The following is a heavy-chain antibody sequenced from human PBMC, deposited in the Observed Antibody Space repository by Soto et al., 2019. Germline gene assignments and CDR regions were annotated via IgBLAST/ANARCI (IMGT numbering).Heavy chain of an antibody. V-gene: IGHV3-48*03. CDR1: GFMFSSYE. CDR3: AIPVVSSTFPLPSDY. CDR2: ISSSGATI. Sequence: EVQLVESGGGLVQPGGSLRLSCAASGFMFSSYEMNWVRQAPGKGLEWVSYISSSGATIYYAEAVKGRFTISSDNAKTSLYLQMNSLRVEDTAVYYCAIPVVSSTFPLPSDYWGQGTLVTVSS. D-gene: IGHD2-15*01. J-gene: IGHJ4*02.